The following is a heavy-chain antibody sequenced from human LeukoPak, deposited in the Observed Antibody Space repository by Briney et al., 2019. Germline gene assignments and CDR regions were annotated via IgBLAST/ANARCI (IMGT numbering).Heavy chain of an antibody. CDR2: ISAYNGNT. Sequence: EASVKVSCKASGYTFTSYGISWVRQAPGQGLEWMGWISAYNGNTNYAQKLQGRVTMTTDTSTSTAYMELRSLRSDDTAVYYCARRLSGSYGYGYFDYWGQGTLVTVSS. CDR3: ARRLSGSYGYGYFDY. D-gene: IGHD1-26*01. V-gene: IGHV1-18*01. J-gene: IGHJ4*02. CDR1: GYTFTSYG.